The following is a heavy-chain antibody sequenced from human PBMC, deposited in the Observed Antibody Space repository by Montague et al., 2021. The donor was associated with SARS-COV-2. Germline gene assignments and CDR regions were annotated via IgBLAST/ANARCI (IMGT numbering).Heavy chain of an antibody. D-gene: IGHD6-19*01. V-gene: IGHV4-4*02. CDR2: ILHSGTA. CDR1: GGSIKTYIW. Sequence: SETLSLTCAVSGGSIKTYIWWSWVRQAPGKGLEWLGEILHSGTANYNPSLKSRVTISVDKSRNEFSLKLSSLTAADTAVYFCGKDVSLSVAALDSWGQGTLVTVSS. J-gene: IGHJ4*02. CDR3: GKDVSLSVAALDS.